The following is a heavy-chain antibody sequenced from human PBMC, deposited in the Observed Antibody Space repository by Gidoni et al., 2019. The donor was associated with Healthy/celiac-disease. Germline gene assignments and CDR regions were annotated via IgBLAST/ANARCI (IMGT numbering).Heavy chain of an antibody. CDR2: IKQDGSEK. CDR3: ARVLWRWLQPYYFDY. Sequence: EVQLVESGGGLVQPGGSMRLSCAASGFTFSRYWMSWVRQAPGKGLGWVANIKQDGSEKYYVDSVKGRFTISRDNAKNSLYLQMNSLRAEDTAVYYCARVLWRWLQPYYFDYWGQGTLVTVSS. V-gene: IGHV3-7*01. CDR1: GFTFSRYW. D-gene: IGHD3-3*01. J-gene: IGHJ4*02.